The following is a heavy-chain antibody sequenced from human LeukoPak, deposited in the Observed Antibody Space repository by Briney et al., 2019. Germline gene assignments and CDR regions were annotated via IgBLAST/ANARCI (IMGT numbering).Heavy chain of an antibody. V-gene: IGHV4-34*01. Sequence: SETLSLTCADSGGSFSGYYWTWIRQPPGKGLEWIGEINHGGSSNYNPSLKSRVTISVDTSKKEFSLKLSSVTDADSAVYYCARGLDYWGQGTLVTVSS. CDR2: INHGGSS. CDR1: GGSFSGYY. CDR3: ARGLDY. J-gene: IGHJ4*02.